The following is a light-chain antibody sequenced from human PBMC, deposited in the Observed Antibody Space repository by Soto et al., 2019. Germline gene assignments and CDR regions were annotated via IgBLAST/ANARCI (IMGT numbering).Light chain of an antibody. CDR2: KAS. V-gene: IGKV1-5*03. J-gene: IGKJ3*01. Sequence: DIQMTQYPSTLSASVGDRVTITCRASQNIYNYLAWYHQKPGKAPKPLIYKASTLESRVPSRFSGSGSGKEFTLAVSSLQPDDFATFSCHQYSFTSSFGPGPKVDVK. CDR1: QNIYNY. CDR3: HQYSFTSS.